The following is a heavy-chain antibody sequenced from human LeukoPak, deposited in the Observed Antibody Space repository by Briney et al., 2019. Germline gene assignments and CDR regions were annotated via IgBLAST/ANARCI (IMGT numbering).Heavy chain of an antibody. V-gene: IGHV3-23*01. J-gene: IGHJ4*02. CDR1: GFTFSSYA. CDR2: ISGSGGST. CDR3: ANVYYGSGSYNYFDY. Sequence: PGGSLRLSCAASGFTFSSYAMSWVRQAPGKGLEWVSAISGSGGSTYYADSVKGRFTISRDNSKNTLYLQMNSLRAEDTAVYYCANVYYGSGSYNYFDYWGQGTLVTVSS. D-gene: IGHD3-10*01.